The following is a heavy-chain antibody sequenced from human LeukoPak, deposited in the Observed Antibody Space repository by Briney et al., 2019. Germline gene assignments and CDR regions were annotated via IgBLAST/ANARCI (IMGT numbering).Heavy chain of an antibody. CDR3: ASNIVVVVAANDAFDI. J-gene: IGHJ3*02. Sequence: PGGSLRLSCAASGFTFDDYAMHWVRQAPGKGLEWVSGISWNSGSIGYADSVKGRFTISRDNAKNSLYLQMNSLRAEDTAVYYCASNIVVVVAANDAFDIWGQGTMVTVSS. CDR2: ISWNSGSI. CDR1: GFTFDDYA. D-gene: IGHD2-15*01. V-gene: IGHV3-9*01.